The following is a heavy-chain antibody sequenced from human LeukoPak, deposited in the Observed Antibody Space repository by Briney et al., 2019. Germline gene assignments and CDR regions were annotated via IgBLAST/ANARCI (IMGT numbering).Heavy chain of an antibody. D-gene: IGHD2/OR15-2a*01. J-gene: IGHJ3*02. CDR2: INHSGST. CDR3: ARRNRGRLWAFDI. CDR1: GGSFSGYY. V-gene: IGHV4-34*01. Sequence: SETLSLTCAVYGGSFSGYYWSWIRQPPGKGLEWIGEINHSGSTNYNPSLKSRVTISVDTSKNQFSLKLSSVTAADTAVYYCARRNRGRLWAFDIWGQGTMVTVSS.